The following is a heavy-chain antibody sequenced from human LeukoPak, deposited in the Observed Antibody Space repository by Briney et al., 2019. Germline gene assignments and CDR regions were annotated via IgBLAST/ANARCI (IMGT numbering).Heavy chain of an antibody. CDR1: GGSFSGYY. Sequence: SETLSLTCAVYGGSFSGYYWGWIRQPPGKGLEWIGSIYYSVSTYFNPSLKSRVTISVDMSKNQFSLKLSSVTAADTAVYYCARVPTVTFFDYWGQGTLVTVSS. V-gene: IGHV4-34*01. J-gene: IGHJ4*02. CDR2: IYYSVST. D-gene: IGHD4-17*01. CDR3: ARVPTVTFFDY.